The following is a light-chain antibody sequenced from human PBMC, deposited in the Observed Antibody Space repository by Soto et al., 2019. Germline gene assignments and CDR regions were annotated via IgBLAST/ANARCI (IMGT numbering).Light chain of an antibody. CDR1: QSVSIH. V-gene: IGKV3-15*01. CDR3: QQYSNWPPIT. Sequence: ETVMTQSPGTLSVSLGERATLSCRASQSVSIHLAWYQQKPGQAPRLLIYDTSTRATGIPARFSGSGSGTEFTLTISSLQSEDFAVYYCQQYSNWPPITFGQRT. CDR2: DTS. J-gene: IGKJ5*01.